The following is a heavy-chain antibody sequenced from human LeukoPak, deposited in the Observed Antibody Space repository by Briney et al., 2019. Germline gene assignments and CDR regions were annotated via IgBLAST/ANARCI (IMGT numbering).Heavy chain of an antibody. V-gene: IGHV1-8*01. CDR1: GYTFTNFD. CDR2: MNPNSGNI. CDR3: ARGPQWRGDYYYIDV. D-gene: IGHD6-19*01. Sequence: ASVKVSCKASGYTFTNFDINWVRQATGQGLEWMGWMNPNSGNIGYAQKFQGRVTMTMNTSITTAYMELSSLIFEDTAVYYCARGPQWRGDYYYIDVWGRGTTVTVSS. J-gene: IGHJ6*03.